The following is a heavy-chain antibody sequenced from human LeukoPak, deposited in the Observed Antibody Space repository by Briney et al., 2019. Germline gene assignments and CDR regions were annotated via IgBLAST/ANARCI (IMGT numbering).Heavy chain of an antibody. J-gene: IGHJ4*02. CDR1: GFTFSNSG. CDR3: ANNRASLDY. Sequence: GGSLRLSCAASGFTFSNSGMRWVRQAPGKGREWVANINQDGSEKNCVDSVKGRFTISRDNAKNSLYLQMNSLRAEDTAVYYCANNRASLDYWGQGTLVTVSS. D-gene: IGHD2/OR15-2a*01. V-gene: IGHV3-7*02. CDR2: INQDGSEK.